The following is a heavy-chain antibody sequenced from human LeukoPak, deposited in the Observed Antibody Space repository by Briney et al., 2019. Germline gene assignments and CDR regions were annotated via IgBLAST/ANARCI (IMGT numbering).Heavy chain of an antibody. CDR1: GGSISSGSYY. CDR3: ARGMAAAGAFDI. V-gene: IGHV4-61*02. D-gene: IGHD6-13*01. Sequence: PSQTLSLTVTVSGGSISSGSYYWNWIRQPAGKGLEWIGRIYTSGSTKYNPSLKSRVTISVDTSKNQFSLKLISVTAADTAVYYCARGMAAAGAFDIWGQGTMVTVSS. J-gene: IGHJ3*02. CDR2: IYTSGST.